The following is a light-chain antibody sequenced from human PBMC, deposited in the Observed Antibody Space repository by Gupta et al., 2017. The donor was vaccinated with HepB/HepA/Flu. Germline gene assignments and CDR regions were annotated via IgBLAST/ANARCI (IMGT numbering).Light chain of an antibody. CDR3: CGSDTSISGVV. Sequence: QAGLTQPPSVSKALRQTATLSCTGSSTNVGYEGAAWLQQHQGHPKKLRADSNNSRPSGISERFLSYRTGNNASPLTMGLRPEEEADDYCCGSDTSISGVVFGGGTKLTVL. CDR1: STNVGYEG. J-gene: IGLJ2*01. CDR2: SNN. V-gene: IGLV10-54*04.